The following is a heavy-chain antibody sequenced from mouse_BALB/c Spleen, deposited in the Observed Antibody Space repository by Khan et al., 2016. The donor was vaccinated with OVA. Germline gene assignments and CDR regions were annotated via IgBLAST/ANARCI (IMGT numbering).Heavy chain of an antibody. CDR1: GYSFTTYY. J-gene: IGHJ3*01. V-gene: IGHV1S135*01. CDR3: TRHGYVAWFTY. CDR2: IDPFSGGT. D-gene: IGHD2-2*01. Sequence: VQLQQPGPELMKPGASVKISCKASGYSFTTYYIHWVMQSHGTSLEWIGYIDPFSGGTTYNQKFKGKATLTVDKSSSTAYIHLTNLTSEDSAVYYCTRHGYVAWFTYWGQGTLVTVSA.